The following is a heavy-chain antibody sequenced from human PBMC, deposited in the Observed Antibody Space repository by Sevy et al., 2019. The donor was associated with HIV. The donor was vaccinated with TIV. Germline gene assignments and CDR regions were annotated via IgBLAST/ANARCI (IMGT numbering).Heavy chain of an antibody. CDR1: GFTFTNAW. CDR2: IKSKTDGGTT. CDR3: TLVGLYCRGGSCYSEGFDS. D-gene: IGHD2-15*01. V-gene: IGHV3-15*01. J-gene: IGHJ4*02. Sequence: GGCLRLSCAAFGFTFTNAWMSWVRQAPGKGLEWIGRIKSKTDGGTTDYAAPVKGRFTISRDDSKNTLYLHMNILKTEDTAVYYCTLVGLYCRGGSCYSEGFDSWGQGTLVTVSS.